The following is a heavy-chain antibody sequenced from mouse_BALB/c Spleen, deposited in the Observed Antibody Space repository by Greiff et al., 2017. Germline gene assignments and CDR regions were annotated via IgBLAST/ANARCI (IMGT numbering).Heavy chain of an antibody. Sequence: VQGVESGPGLVAPSQSLSITCTVSGFSLTSYGVHWVRQPPGKGLEWLGVIWAGGSTNYNSALMSRLSISKDNSKSQVFLKMNSLQTDDTAMYYCARDYRYDRGGYAMDYWGQGTSVTVSS. J-gene: IGHJ4*01. CDR3: ARDYRYDRGGYAMDY. CDR1: GFSLTSYG. CDR2: IWAGGST. V-gene: IGHV2-9*02. D-gene: IGHD2-14*01.